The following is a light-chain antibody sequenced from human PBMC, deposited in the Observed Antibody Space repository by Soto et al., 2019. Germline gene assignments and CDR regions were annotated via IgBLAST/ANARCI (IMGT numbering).Light chain of an antibody. CDR1: RDINTW. Sequence: DFQMTQSPSSVSASVGDRVTISCRASRDINTWLAWYQQKPGKAPKLLIYAASTLQNEIPSRFSGSGSGTDFTITINSLKPEYLATYYCYQANTLPRSFGGWTKVAIK. V-gene: IGKV1-12*01. J-gene: IGKJ4*01. CDR3: YQANTLPRS. CDR2: AAS.